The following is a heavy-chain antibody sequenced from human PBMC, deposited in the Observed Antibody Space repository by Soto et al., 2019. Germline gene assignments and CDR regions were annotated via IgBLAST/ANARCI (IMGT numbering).Heavy chain of an antibody. CDR3: ARLSIAARPFDY. V-gene: IGHV4-39*01. Sequence: QLQLQESGPGLVKPSETLSLTCTVSGGSISSSSYYWGWIRQPPGKGLEWIGSIYYSGSTYYNPSLKSRVTISVDTSKSQFSLKLSSVTAADTAVYYCARLSIAARPFDYWGQGTLVTVSS. CDR1: GGSISSSSYY. J-gene: IGHJ4*02. D-gene: IGHD6-6*01. CDR2: IYYSGST.